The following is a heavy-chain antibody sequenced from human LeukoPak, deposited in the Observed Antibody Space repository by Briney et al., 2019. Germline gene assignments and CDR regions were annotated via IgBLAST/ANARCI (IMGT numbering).Heavy chain of an antibody. CDR2: IYHSGST. D-gene: IGHD4-23*01. CDR3: ARLGGSYTPTYYYYYYMDV. CDR1: GGSISSGSYY. Sequence: SETLSLTCTVSGGSISSGSYYWGWIRQPPGKGLEWIGSIYHSGSTYYDPSLKSRVTISVDTSKNQFSLKLSSVTAADTAVYYCARLGGSYTPTYYYYYYMDVWGKGTTVTVSS. V-gene: IGHV4-39*07. J-gene: IGHJ6*03.